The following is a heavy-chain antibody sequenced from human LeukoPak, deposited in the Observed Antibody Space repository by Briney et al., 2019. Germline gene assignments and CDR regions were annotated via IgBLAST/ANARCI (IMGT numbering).Heavy chain of an antibody. Sequence: ASVKVSCKASGYTFTGFYIHWVRQAPGHGLECMGWINPYSGGINYAQSFQGRVTLTRDTSISTAYMELSSLRSDDTAIYYCARDKALDIVGTTADYWGQGTLVTVSS. D-gene: IGHD5-12*01. CDR3: ARDKALDIVGTTADY. CDR1: GYTFTGFY. V-gene: IGHV1-2*02. J-gene: IGHJ4*02. CDR2: INPYSGGI.